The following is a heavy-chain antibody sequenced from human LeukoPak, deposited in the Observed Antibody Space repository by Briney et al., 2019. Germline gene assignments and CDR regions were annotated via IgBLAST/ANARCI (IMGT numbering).Heavy chain of an antibody. J-gene: IGHJ4*02. CDR3: ARGAPDSGSYYYYFDY. V-gene: IGHV4-39*07. CDR2: IYYSGST. CDR1: GGSISINNYY. Sequence: SETLSLTCTVSGGSISINNYYWGWVRQPPGKGLEWIGSIYYSGSTYYNPSVKGRITISVDTSKNQFSLKLSSVTAADTAVYYCARGAPDSGSYYYYFDYWGQGTLVTVSS. D-gene: IGHD1-26*01.